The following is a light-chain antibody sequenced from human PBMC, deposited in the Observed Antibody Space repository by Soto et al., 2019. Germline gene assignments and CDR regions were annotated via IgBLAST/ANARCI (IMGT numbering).Light chain of an antibody. CDR3: SSYAGSSNV. CDR1: NSDVGGYNY. J-gene: IGLJ1*01. V-gene: IGLV2-8*01. Sequence: QSVLTQPASVSGSPGQSITISCTGINSDVGGYNYVSWYQQHPGKAPKLMIYEVNKRPSGVPDRFSGSKSGNTASLTVSGLQAEDEADYYCSSYAGSSNVFGTGTKVTVL. CDR2: EVN.